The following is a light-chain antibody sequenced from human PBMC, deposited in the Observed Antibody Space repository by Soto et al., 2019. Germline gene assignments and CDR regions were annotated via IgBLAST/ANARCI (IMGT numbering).Light chain of an antibody. CDR1: QSVSSSY. J-gene: IGKJ3*01. Sequence: EIVLTQSPGTLSLSPGERATLSCRASQSVSSSYLSWYQQTPGQAPRLLIYVVSSRATGVPDRFSGSGSGTEFTLTISRLEPEDFAVYYCQQYGSSLFTFGAGTKVDIK. V-gene: IGKV3-20*01. CDR2: VVS. CDR3: QQYGSSLFT.